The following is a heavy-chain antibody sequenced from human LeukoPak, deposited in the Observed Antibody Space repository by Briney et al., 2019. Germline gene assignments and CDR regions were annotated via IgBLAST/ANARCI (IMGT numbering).Heavy chain of an antibody. CDR1: EFTFSSYW. J-gene: IGHJ5*02. D-gene: IGHD3-10*01. CDR3: ARESGYHGSGFDP. Sequence: PGGSLRLSCAASEFTFSSYWMHWVRQGPGKGLVWVSRIKSDGSSTSYADSVKGRFTISRDNAKNTLYLQMNGLRDEDTAVYYCARESGYHGSGFDPWGQGTLVTVSS. V-gene: IGHV3-74*01. CDR2: IKSDGSST.